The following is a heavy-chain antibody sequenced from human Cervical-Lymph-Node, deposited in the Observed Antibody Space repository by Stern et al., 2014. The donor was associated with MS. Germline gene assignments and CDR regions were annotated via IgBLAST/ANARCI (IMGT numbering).Heavy chain of an antibody. CDR2: INHSGST. V-gene: IGHV4-34*01. J-gene: IGHJ4*02. D-gene: IGHD2-21*02. CDR3: ARGAVVTAIGN. CDR1: GGSFSGYY. Sequence: QVQLQQWGAGLLKPSETLSLTCAVYGGSFSGYYWSWIRQPPGKGLEWIGEINHSGSTNYNPSLKSRVTISVDTSKNQFSLKLSPGTAAEPAVYYCARGAVVTAIGNWGQGTLVTVSS.